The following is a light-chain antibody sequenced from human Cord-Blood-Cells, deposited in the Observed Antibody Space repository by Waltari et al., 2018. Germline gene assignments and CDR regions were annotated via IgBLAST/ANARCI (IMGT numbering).Light chain of an antibody. CDR3: QQSYSTPRT. CDR2: AAS. V-gene: IGKV1-39*01. J-gene: IGKJ2*01. Sequence: DIQMTQSPSSLSASVGERVTITCRASQSISSYLNWYQQKPGKAPKLLSYAASSLQSGVPSRFSGSGSGTDFTLTISSLQPEDFATYYCQQSYSTPRTFGQGTKLEIK. CDR1: QSISSY.